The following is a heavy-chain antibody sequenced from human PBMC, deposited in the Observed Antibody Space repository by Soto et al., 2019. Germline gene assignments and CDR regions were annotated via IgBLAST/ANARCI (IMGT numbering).Heavy chain of an antibody. CDR1: GFTFSSYD. CDR2: IGTAGDP. D-gene: IGHD7-27*01. J-gene: IGHJ2*01. V-gene: IGHV3-13*05. Sequence: GESLKISCAASGFTFSSYDMHWVRQATGKGLEWVSAIGTAGDPYYPGSVKGRFTISRENAKNSLYLQMNSLRAGDTAVYYCARSSAKVWGSDYWYFDLWGRGTLVTVSS. CDR3: ARSSAKVWGSDYWYFDL.